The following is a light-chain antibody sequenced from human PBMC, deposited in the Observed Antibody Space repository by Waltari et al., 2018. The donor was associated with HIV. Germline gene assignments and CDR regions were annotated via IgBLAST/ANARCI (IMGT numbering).Light chain of an antibody. Sequence: SYVLTQPPSVSVAPGETARITCGGSDVGSKSVHWYQQKPGQAPMLVIFYDSDRSSEFPDRFSGFVSGNTATLTISGVEAGDEADYYCQVWDRNSNHYVFGSGTKVTVL. V-gene: IGLV3-21*04. J-gene: IGLJ1*01. CDR2: YDS. CDR1: DVGSKS. CDR3: QVWDRNSNHYV.